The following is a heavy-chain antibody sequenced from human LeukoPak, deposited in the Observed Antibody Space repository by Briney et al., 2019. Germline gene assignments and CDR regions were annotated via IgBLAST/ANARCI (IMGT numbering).Heavy chain of an antibody. CDR1: GGSVSSGSYY. Sequence: SETLSLTCTVSGGSVSSGSYYWSWIRQPPGKGLEWIGYIYYSGSTNYNPSLKSRVTISVDTSKNRFSLKLSSVTAADTAVYYCARAEFGELRDWGQGTLVTVSS. CDR3: ARAEFGELRD. V-gene: IGHV4-61*01. D-gene: IGHD3-10*01. J-gene: IGHJ4*02. CDR2: IYYSGST.